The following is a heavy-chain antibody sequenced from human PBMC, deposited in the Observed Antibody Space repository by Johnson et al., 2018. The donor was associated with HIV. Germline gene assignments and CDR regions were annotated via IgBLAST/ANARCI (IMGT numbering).Heavy chain of an antibody. J-gene: IGHJ3*02. CDR3: PIATGSWMDAFDI. V-gene: IGHV3-30*04. D-gene: IGHD2-2*03. Sequence: QVQLVESGGGVVQPGRFLRLSCAASGFTFSSYAMHWVRQAPGKGLEWVAVISYDGSNKYYADSVKGRFTISRDNSKNTLYLQMNSLRAEDTAVYYWPIATGSWMDAFDIWGQGTMVTVSS. CDR2: ISYDGSNK. CDR1: GFTFSSYA.